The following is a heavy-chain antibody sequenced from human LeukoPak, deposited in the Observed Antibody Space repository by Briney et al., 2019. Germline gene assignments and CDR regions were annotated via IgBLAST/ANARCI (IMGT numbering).Heavy chain of an antibody. CDR1: GFTFSSYW. D-gene: IGHD3-9*01. CDR2: INSDGSST. J-gene: IGHJ4*02. Sequence: PGGSLRLSCSASGFTFSSYWMHWVRQAPGKGLVWVSRINSDGSSTSYADSVKGRFTISRDNAKNTLYLQMNSLRAEDTAVYYCARRRKGDILTGYYVTPTVFDYWGQGTLVTVSS. CDR3: ARRRKGDILTGYYVTPTVFDY. V-gene: IGHV3-74*01.